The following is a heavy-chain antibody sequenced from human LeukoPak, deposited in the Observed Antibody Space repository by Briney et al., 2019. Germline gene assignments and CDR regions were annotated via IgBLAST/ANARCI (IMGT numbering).Heavy chain of an antibody. CDR3: ARGSGYSNYYFDY. CDR2: ISYDGSNK. J-gene: IGHJ4*02. Sequence: GGSLRLSCAASGLTFSSYGMHWVRQAPGKGLEWVAVISYDGSNKYYADSVKGRFTISRDNSKNTLYLQMNSLRAEDTAVYYCARGSGYSNYYFDYWGQGTLVTVSS. CDR1: GLTFSSYG. D-gene: IGHD3-22*01. V-gene: IGHV3-30*03.